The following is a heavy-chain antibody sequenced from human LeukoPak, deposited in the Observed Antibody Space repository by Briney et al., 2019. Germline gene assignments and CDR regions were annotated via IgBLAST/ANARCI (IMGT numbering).Heavy chain of an antibody. V-gene: IGHV1-2*02. Sequence: ASVKVSCKASGYTFTGYYMHWVRQAPGQGLEWMGWINPNSGGTNYAQKFQGRVTMTRDTSISTAYMELSRLRSGDTAVYYCARDFLTAAAGTPLDYWGQGTLVTVSS. CDR3: ARDFLTAAAGTPLDY. D-gene: IGHD6-13*01. CDR2: INPNSGGT. CDR1: GYTFTGYY. J-gene: IGHJ4*02.